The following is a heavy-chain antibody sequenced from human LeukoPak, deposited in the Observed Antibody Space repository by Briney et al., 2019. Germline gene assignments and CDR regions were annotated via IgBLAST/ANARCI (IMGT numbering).Heavy chain of an antibody. CDR2: IIPIIGTA. CDR3: AREITGTISDWFDP. D-gene: IGHD1-7*01. Sequence: ASVKVSCKASGGTFSSYAISWVRQAPGQGLEWMGGIIPIIGTANYAQKFQGRVTITTDESTSTAYMELSSLRSEDTAVYYCAREITGTISDWFDPWGQGTLVTVSS. CDR1: GGTFSSYA. V-gene: IGHV1-69*05. J-gene: IGHJ5*02.